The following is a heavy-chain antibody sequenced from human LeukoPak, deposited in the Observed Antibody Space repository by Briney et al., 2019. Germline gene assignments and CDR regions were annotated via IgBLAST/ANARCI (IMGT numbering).Heavy chain of an antibody. CDR2: IKEDGSDK. CDR3: VRGTRSNSF. J-gene: IGHJ4*02. Sequence: GGFLRLSCTASGFTFSNYWMSWVRQAPGKGLECVAYIKEDGSDKNYVDSVKGRFTISRDNAKSSLYLQMNSLRVEDTAVYYCVRGTRSNSFWGQGTQVTVSS. D-gene: IGHD6-6*01. V-gene: IGHV3-7*01. CDR1: GFTFSNYW.